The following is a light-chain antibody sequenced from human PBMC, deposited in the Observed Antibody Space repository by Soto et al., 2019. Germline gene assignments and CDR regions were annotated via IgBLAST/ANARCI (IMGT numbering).Light chain of an antibody. Sequence: DIQMTQSPSSLSASVGDRVTITCRASQSISSYLNWYQQKPGKHPKLLIYAASSLQSGVPSRFSGSGSGTDFTLTISSLQPEECATYYCQQSYSTPWTFGQGTKVEIK. CDR1: QSISSY. J-gene: IGKJ1*01. CDR3: QQSYSTPWT. V-gene: IGKV1-39*01. CDR2: AAS.